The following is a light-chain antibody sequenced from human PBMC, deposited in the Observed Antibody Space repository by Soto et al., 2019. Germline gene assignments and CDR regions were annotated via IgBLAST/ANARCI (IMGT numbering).Light chain of an antibody. J-gene: IGLJ1*01. CDR1: TSNIGSNY. CDR3: APLDDSLSGYV. CDR2: KNN. V-gene: IGLV1-47*01. Sequence: QAVLTQPPSASGTPGQRVTISCSGSTSNIGSNYVYWYQHLPGTAPKLLISKNNQRPSGVPDRFSGSKSGTSASLAISGLRSEDEADYYCAPLDDSLSGYVFGTGTKLTVL.